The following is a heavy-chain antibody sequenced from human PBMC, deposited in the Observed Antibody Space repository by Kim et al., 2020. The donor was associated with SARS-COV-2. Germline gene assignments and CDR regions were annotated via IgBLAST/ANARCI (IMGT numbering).Heavy chain of an antibody. V-gene: IGHV3-7*03. CDR3: ARDQGVWFGDSHDY. J-gene: IGHJ4*02. CDR2: IKQDGSEK. D-gene: IGHD3-10*01. CDR1: GFTFSSYW. Sequence: GGSLRLSCAASGFTFSSYWMSWVRQAPGKGLEWVANIKQDGSEKYYVDSVKGRFTISRDNAKNSLYLQMNSLRAEDTAVYYCARDQGVWFGDSHDYWGQGTLVTVSS.